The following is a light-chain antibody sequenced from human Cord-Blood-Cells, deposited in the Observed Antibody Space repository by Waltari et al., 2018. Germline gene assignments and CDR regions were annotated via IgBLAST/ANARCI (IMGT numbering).Light chain of an antibody. J-gene: IGLJ2*01. CDR1: SGDVGGSNY. V-gene: IGLV2-14*01. CDR2: DVS. Sequence: QSALTQPASVSGSPGQSITISCTGTSGDVGGSNYVPWYQQQPGKAPKLMIYDVSNRPSRVSNRFSGSKSGNTASLTISGLQAEDEADYYCSSYTSSSTLVFGGGTKLTVL. CDR3: SSYTSSSTLV.